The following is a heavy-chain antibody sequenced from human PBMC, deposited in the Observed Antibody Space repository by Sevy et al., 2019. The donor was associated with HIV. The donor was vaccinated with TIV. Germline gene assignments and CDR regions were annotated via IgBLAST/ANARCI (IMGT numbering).Heavy chain of an antibody. V-gene: IGHV3-74*01. D-gene: IGHD3-22*01. CDR3: ARYYYDSSGIDY. J-gene: IGHJ4*02. Sequence: GCSLRLSCTASGFTFSRYWMHWVRQAPGKGLVWVSRINSDGSSTSYADSVKGRFTISRDNAKNTLYLQMNSLRAEDTAVYYCARYYYDSSGIDYWGQGTLVTVSS. CDR2: INSDGSST. CDR1: GFTFSRYW.